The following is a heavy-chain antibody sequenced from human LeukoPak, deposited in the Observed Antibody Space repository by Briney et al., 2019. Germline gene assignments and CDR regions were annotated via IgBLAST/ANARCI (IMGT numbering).Heavy chain of an antibody. CDR1: GFTFCSFA. J-gene: IGHJ6*04. D-gene: IGHD3-10*02. CDR3: AELGITMIGGV. V-gene: IGHV3-23*01. CDR2: ISGSGGST. Sequence: GGSPGHFCAGSGFTFCSFAMSWGRPGPGEGVGWVSAISGSGGSTYYADSVKGRFTISRDNSKNTLYLQMNSLRAEDTAVYYCAELGITMIGGVWGKGTTVTISS.